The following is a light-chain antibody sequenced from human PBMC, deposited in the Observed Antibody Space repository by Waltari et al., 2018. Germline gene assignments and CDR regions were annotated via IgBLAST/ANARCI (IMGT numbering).Light chain of an antibody. CDR3: QQYGSSPLLS. J-gene: IGKJ3*01. Sequence: EMVLTQSPGTLSLSPGERATLSCRASQSVTSNYLAWYQHKPGQAPRPLIYGTSSRATGIPDRFSGSGSGTDFTLTISRLEPDDFAVYYCQQYGSSPLLSFGPGTKVDIK. V-gene: IGKV3-20*01. CDR1: QSVTSNY. CDR2: GTS.